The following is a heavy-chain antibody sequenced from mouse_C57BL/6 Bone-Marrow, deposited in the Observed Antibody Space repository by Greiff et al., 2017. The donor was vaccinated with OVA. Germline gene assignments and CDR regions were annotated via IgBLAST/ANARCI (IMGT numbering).Heavy chain of an antibody. J-gene: IGHJ4*01. V-gene: IGHV1-55*01. CDR3: ARGGGLRRGYAMDY. CDR1: GYTFTSYW. D-gene: IGHD2-4*01. Sequence: QVQLQQPGAELVKPGASVKMSCKASGYTFTSYWITWVKQRPGQGLEWIGDIYPGSGGTNYNEKFKSKATLTVDTSSSTSYMQLSSLTSEDSAVYYCARGGGLRRGYAMDYWGQGTSVTVSS. CDR2: IYPGSGGT.